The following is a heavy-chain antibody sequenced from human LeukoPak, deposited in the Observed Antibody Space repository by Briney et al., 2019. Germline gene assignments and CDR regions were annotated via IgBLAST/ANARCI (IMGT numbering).Heavy chain of an antibody. J-gene: IGHJ4*02. Sequence: GGSLRLSCAASGFTVSSNYMSWVRQAPGKGLEWVSLIYSGGNTYYAHSVKGRFTISIDNSKNKLYIQMKSPRAEDTAVYYCARSFNGSYFDYWGQGTLVTVSS. CDR3: ARSFNGSYFDY. CDR1: GFTVSSNY. V-gene: IGHV3-53*01. CDR2: IYSGGNT.